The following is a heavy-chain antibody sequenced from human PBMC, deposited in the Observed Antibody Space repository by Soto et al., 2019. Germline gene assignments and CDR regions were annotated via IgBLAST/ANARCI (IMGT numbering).Heavy chain of an antibody. CDR1: GGSISSGGYS. D-gene: IGHD4-4*01. CDR3: ATQCYSNSGPYYYYAMVV. J-gene: IGHJ6*02. V-gene: IGHV4-30-2*01. Sequence: PSETLSLTCAVSGGSISSGGYSWSWIRQPPGKGLEWIGYIYQSGSTYYNPSLKSRVTISVDMSRNQYSLKLSSVTAADTAVYFCATQCYSNSGPYYYYAMVVWGPGTRVTLSS. CDR2: IYQSGST.